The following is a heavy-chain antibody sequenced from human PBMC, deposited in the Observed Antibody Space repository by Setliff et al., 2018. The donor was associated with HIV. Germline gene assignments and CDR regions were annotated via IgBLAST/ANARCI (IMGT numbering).Heavy chain of an antibody. J-gene: IGHJ5*02. CDR1: DASINSNNYY. Sequence: SETLSLTCSISDASINSNNYYWVWIRQTPGKGLEWIGSIYYTGTAYYNPSLKSRVFISVDTSKNQFSLNLSSVSAADTAVYFCSRLTRTSSNSYRGRFDPWGQGTLVTVSS. CDR3: SRLTRTSSNSYRGRFDP. D-gene: IGHD6-13*01. V-gene: IGHV4-39*01. CDR2: IYYTGTA.